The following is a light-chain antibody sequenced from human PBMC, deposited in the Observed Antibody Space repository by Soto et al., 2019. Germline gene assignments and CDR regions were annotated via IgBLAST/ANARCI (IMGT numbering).Light chain of an antibody. J-gene: IGKJ1*01. CDR1: QSVSSSY. Sequence: EIVLTQSPGTLSLSPGERATLSCRASQSVSSSYLAWYQQKPGQAHRLLIYGASSRATGIPDRFSGSGSGTDFTLTISRLEPEEFAVYYCQQYGSSPPWTFGQGTKVEIK. CDR2: GAS. CDR3: QQYGSSPPWT. V-gene: IGKV3-20*01.